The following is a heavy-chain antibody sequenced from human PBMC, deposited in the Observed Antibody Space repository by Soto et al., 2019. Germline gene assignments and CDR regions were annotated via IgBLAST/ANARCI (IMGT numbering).Heavy chain of an antibody. CDR2: ISSNGGST. J-gene: IGHJ4*02. CDR3: ASSPSDYGSGSYYPY. V-gene: IGHV3-64*01. D-gene: IGHD3-10*01. CDR1: GFTFSSYA. Sequence: GGSLRLSCAASGFTFSSYAMHWVRQAPGKGLEYVSAISSNGGSTYYANSVKGRFTISRDNSKNTLYLQMGSLTAEDMAVYYCASSPSDYGSGSYYPYWGQGTLVTVSS.